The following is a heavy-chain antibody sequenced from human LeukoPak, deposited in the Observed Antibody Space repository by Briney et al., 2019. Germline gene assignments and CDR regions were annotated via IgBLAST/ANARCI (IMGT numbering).Heavy chain of an antibody. Sequence: ASVKVSCKASGYTFTSHDINWVRQATGQGLEWMGWLNPNSGNTGYAQKFQDRVTITRNTSISTAYMELSSLRSEDTVVYYCARRVGYAAFDIWGQGTMVTVSS. CDR2: LNPNSGNT. CDR3: ARRVGYAAFDI. V-gene: IGHV1-8*03. D-gene: IGHD3-16*01. CDR1: GYTFTSHD. J-gene: IGHJ3*02.